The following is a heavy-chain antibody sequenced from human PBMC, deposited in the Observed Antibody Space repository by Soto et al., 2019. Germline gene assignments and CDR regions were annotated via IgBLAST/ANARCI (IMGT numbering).Heavy chain of an antibody. J-gene: IGHJ4*02. Sequence: EVQLVESGAGLVKPGGSLRLSCAASGFTFSSYSMNWVRQAPGKGLEWVSSISSSSSYIYYADSVKGRFTISRDNAKNSLYLQMNSLRAEDTAVYYCAKGGLRYFDRPPDYWGQGTLVTVSS. V-gene: IGHV3-21*01. CDR2: ISSSSSYI. CDR3: AKGGLRYFDRPPDY. D-gene: IGHD3-9*01. CDR1: GFTFSSYS.